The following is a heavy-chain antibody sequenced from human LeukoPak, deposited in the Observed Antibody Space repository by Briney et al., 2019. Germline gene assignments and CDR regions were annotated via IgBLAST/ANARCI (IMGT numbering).Heavy chain of an antibody. D-gene: IGHD3-22*01. V-gene: IGHV3-48*03. CDR3: AKDISSGYYTLNFDY. Sequence: KPGGSLRLSCAASGFTFSSYEMNWVRQAPGKGLEWVSYISSSGSTIYYADSVKGRFTISRDNAKNSLYLQMNSLRAEDTALYYCAKDISSGYYTLNFDYWGQGTLVTVSS. J-gene: IGHJ4*02. CDR1: GFTFSSYE. CDR2: ISSSGSTI.